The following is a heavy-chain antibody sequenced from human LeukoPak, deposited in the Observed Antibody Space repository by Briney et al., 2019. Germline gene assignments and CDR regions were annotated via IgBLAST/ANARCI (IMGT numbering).Heavy chain of an antibody. CDR1: GGSFSSYY. J-gene: IGHJ6*03. V-gene: IGHV4-59*01. D-gene: IGHD3-3*01. Sequence: SETLSLTCAVYGGSFSSYYWSWIRQPPGKGLEWIGYIYYSGSTNYNPSLKSRVTISVDTSKNQFSLKLSSVTAADTAVYYCARDRRNDFWSGHRYYYYMDVWGKGTTVTVSS. CDR2: IYYSGST. CDR3: ARDRRNDFWSGHRYYYYMDV.